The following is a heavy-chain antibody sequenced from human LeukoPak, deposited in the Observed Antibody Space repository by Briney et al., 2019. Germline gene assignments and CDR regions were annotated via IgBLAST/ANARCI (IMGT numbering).Heavy chain of an antibody. D-gene: IGHD3-10*01. CDR1: GGTFSSYA. V-gene: IGHV1-69*13. CDR2: IIPIFGTA. Sequence: APVKVSCKASGGTFSSYAISWVRQAPGQGLEWMGGIIPIFGTANYAQKFQGRVTITADESTSTAYMELSSLRSEDTAVYYCARDPPGYYGSGPIEAWGQGTLVTVSS. CDR3: ARDPPGYYGSGPIEA. J-gene: IGHJ4*02.